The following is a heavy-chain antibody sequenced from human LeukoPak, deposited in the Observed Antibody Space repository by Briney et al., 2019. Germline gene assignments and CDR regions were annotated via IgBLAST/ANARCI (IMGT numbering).Heavy chain of an antibody. CDR3: ARVSVGYSSGWYWFDP. V-gene: IGHV4-39*07. Sequence: PSETLSLTCTVSGGSISSSSYYWGWIRQPPGKGLEWIGNIYYSGSTYYNPSLKSRVTISVDTSRNEFSLKLSSVTAADTAVYYCARVSVGYSSGWYWFDPWGQGTLVTVSS. D-gene: IGHD6-19*01. CDR2: IYYSGST. CDR1: GGSISSSSYY. J-gene: IGHJ5*02.